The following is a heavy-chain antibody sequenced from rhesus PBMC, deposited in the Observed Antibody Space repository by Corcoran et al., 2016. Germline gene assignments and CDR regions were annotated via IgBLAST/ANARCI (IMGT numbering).Heavy chain of an antibody. CDR3: AGCSGIYCYAEYGLDS. J-gene: IGHJ6*01. CDR1: GFTFSGYA. CDR2: IAGVTSYT. V-gene: IGHV3-115*02. Sequence: EVQLAESGGGLVQPGGSLRLSCAASGFTFSGYAMHWVRQARGKGLESISIIAGVTSYTYYADSVKGRFTISRDNAKNSLSLQMNSLRAEDTAVYYCAGCSGIYCYAEYGLDSWGQGVVVTVSS. D-gene: IGHD2-27*01.